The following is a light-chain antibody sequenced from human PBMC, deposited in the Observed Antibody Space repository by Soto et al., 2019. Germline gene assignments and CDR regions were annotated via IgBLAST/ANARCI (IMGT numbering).Light chain of an antibody. J-gene: IGKJ5*01. CDR2: LGS. CDR3: MQALKTFT. CDR1: QSLLHSNGNHY. V-gene: IGKV2-28*01. Sequence: DIVLIQSPLSLPVTPGEPASISCRSSQSLLHSNGNHYLDWYLQKPGQSPQLLIYLGSNRASGVPDRFSGSGSGTDFTLKISRVEAEDVGVYYCMQALKTFTFGQGTRLEIK.